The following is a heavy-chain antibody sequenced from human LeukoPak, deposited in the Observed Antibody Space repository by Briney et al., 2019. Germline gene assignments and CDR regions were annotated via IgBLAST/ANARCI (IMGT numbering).Heavy chain of an antibody. CDR3: ARDDPHDFIYT. J-gene: IGHJ5*02. CDR2: IYSGSST. Sequence: PGGSLRLSCAASGFTVSSNYMSWVRQAPGKGLEWVSVIYSGSSTYYADSVKCRFTISRDNSKNTLYLQMNSLRAEDTAVYYCARDDPHDFIYTCGQGTLVTVSS. V-gene: IGHV3-66*02. D-gene: IGHD2-21*02. CDR1: GFTVSSNY.